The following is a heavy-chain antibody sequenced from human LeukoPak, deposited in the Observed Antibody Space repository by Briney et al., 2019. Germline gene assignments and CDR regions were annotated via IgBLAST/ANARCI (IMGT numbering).Heavy chain of an antibody. J-gene: IGHJ4*02. CDR2: INPIYGTE. D-gene: IGHD6-19*01. CDR1: GCTFISYA. V-gene: IGHV1-69*13. Sequence: GASVKVSCKASGCTFISYAISWVRQAPGQGLEWMGGINPIYGTENYAQKFQGRVRIAANESTCTECMELSGLRTEDTAVYYCARGSVGMSSSGWYYFDYWGQGTLVTVSS. CDR3: ARGSVGMSSSGWYYFDY.